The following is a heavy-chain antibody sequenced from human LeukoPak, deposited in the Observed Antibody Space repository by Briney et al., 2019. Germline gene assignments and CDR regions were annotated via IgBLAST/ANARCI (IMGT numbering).Heavy chain of an antibody. CDR1: GFTCSNYA. V-gene: IGHV3-30*09. Sequence: PGRSLRLSCAASGFTCSNYAIHWVRQAPGKGLEWVAVISYDGSNKYYADSVKGRFAISRDNSKNTLFLQMNNLRAEDTAVYYCARVDWEGSGSYYFDYWGQGTLVTVSS. CDR3: ARVDWEGSGSYYFDY. D-gene: IGHD1-26*01. J-gene: IGHJ4*02. CDR2: ISYDGSNK.